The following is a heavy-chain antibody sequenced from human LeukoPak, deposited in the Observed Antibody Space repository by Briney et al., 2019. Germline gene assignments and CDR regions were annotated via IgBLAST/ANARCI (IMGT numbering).Heavy chain of an antibody. CDR1: GYTFTSYG. D-gene: IGHD2-15*01. CDR2: IYPNSGGT. V-gene: IGHV1-2*02. Sequence: ASVKVSCKASGYTFTSYGTSWVRQAPGQGLEWMGWIYPNSGGTNYAQKFQGRVTMTRDTSISTAYMELSRLRSDDTAVFYCARFNDRGGSGGGFDFWGQGTLVTVSS. CDR3: ARFNDRGGSGGGFDF. J-gene: IGHJ4*02.